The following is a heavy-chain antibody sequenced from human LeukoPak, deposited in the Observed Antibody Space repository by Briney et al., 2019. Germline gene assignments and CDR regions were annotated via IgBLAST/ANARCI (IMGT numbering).Heavy chain of an antibody. CDR1: GYSFTSYW. J-gene: IGHJ6*02. CDR2: IYPGDSDT. Sequence: GESLKISCKGSGYSFTSYWIGWVRQMPGKGLEWMGIIYPGDSDTRYSPSFQGQVTISADKSISTAYLQWSSLKASDTAMYYCAXXXXHLYYYYGMDVWGQGTTVTVSS. V-gene: IGHV5-51*01. CDR3: AXXXXHLYYYYGMDV.